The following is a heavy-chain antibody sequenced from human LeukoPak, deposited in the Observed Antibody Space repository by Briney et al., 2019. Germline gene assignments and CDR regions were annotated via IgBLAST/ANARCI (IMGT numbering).Heavy chain of an antibody. V-gene: IGHV4-4*01. CDR2: VFHTGSR. J-gene: IGHJ3*02. CDR1: GFTFSRYW. CDR3: SRRNSLYDAFDI. Sequence: GSLRLSCVGSGFTFSRYWLNWVRQAPGKGLEWVGEVFHTGSRNYSPSLKGRITISIDKYKSQFYLQLNSVTAADAAVYFCSRRNSLYDAFDIWGPGRLIAVSS.